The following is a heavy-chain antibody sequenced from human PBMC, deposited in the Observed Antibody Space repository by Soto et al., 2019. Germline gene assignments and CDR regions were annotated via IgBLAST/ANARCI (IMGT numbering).Heavy chain of an antibody. CDR1: ELTFSSYL. CDR2: IKQDGSEK. D-gene: IGHD5-18*01. V-gene: IGHV3-7*01. CDR3: ARDIQPQGYFDY. Sequence: GGSMILAKAAAELTFSSYLVSWIRQDQGKGLEWVANIKQDGSEKYYVDSVKGRFTISRDNAKNSLYLQMNSLRAEDTAVYYCARDIQPQGYFDYWGQGTLVTVS. J-gene: IGHJ4*02.